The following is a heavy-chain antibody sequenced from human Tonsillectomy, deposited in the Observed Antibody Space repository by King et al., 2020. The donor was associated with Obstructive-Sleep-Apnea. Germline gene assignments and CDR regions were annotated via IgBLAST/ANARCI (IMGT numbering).Heavy chain of an antibody. D-gene: IGHD5-18*01. CDR3: ARRLEYSCGF. CDR2: MNPSSGNT. V-gene: IGHV1-8*01. Sequence: QLVQSGAEVKKPGASVTVSCKASGYTFTSYDIIWVRQATGQGLEWMGWMNPSSGNTGYAQKFQGRVTMTRNTSISTAYMEVSSLRSDDTAVYFCARRLEYSCGFWGQGTLVTVSS. CDR1: GYTFTSYD. J-gene: IGHJ4*02.